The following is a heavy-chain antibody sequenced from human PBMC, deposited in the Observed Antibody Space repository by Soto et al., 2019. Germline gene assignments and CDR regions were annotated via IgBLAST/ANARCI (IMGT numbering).Heavy chain of an antibody. CDR1: GFTFSNAW. Sequence: GGSLRLSCAAYGFTFSNAWMSWVRQAPGKGLEWVGRIKSKTDGGTTDYAAPVKGRFTISRDDSKNTLYLQMNSLKTEDTAVYYCTTGYYDSSGHPYWGQGTLVTVSS. J-gene: IGHJ4*02. CDR3: TTGYYDSSGHPY. D-gene: IGHD3-22*01. CDR2: IKSKTDGGTT. V-gene: IGHV3-15*01.